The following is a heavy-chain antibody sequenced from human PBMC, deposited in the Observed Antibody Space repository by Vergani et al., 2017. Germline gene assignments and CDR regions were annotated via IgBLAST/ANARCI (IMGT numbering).Heavy chain of an antibody. D-gene: IGHD6-13*01. CDR3: ARGGPIAAAALD. Sequence: QVQLQQWGAGLLKPSETLSLTCAVYGGSLSGYYWSWIRQPPGKGLGWIGEINHSGSTNYNPSLKSRVTISVDTSKNQFSLKLSSVTAADTAVYYCARGGPIAAAALDWGQGTLVTVSS. J-gene: IGHJ4*02. CDR2: INHSGST. CDR1: GGSLSGYY. V-gene: IGHV4-34*01.